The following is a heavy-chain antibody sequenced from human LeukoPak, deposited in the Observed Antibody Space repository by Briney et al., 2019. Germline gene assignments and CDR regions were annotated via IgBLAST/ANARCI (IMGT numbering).Heavy chain of an antibody. J-gene: IGHJ4*02. CDR2: ISSSSSTL. CDR1: GFTFSSYS. V-gene: IGHV3-48*04. D-gene: IGHD2-2*01. Sequence: GGFLRLSCAASGFTFSSYSMNWVCQAPGKGLEWVSYISSSSSTLYYADSVKGRFTISRDNAKNSLYLQMNSLRAEDTAVYYCARVHCSSTSCYPGYWGQGTLVTVSS. CDR3: ARVHCSSTSCYPGY.